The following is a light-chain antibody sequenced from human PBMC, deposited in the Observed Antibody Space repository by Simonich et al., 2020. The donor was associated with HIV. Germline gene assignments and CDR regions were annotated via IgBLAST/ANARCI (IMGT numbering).Light chain of an antibody. CDR1: QSISSW. CDR3: QQYYSFPRT. J-gene: IGKJ1*01. V-gene: IGKV1-5*03. CDR2: EAS. Sequence: DIQMTQSSSILSASVGDRVTITCRASQSISSWLAWYQQKPGKAPKHLIYEASSLPSVVPSRFSGSGSGTEFTLTISSLQPDDFATYYCQQYYSFPRTFGQGTNVDIK.